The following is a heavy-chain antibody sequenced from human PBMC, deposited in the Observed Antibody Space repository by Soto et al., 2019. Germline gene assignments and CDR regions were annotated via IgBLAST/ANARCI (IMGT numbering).Heavy chain of an antibody. CDR1: GFAFSSYS. CDR3: ARDLPDADFDY. CDR2: ISSSSSYI. Sequence: EVQLVESGGGLVKPGGSLRLSCAASGFAFSSYSMNWVRQAPGKGLEWVSSISSSSSYIYYADSVKGRFTISRDNAKNSLYLQMNSLRAEDTAVYYCARDLPDADFDYWGQGTLVTVSS. V-gene: IGHV3-21*01. J-gene: IGHJ4*02.